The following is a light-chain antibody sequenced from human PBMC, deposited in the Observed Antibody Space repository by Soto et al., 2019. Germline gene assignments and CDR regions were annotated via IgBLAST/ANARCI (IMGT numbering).Light chain of an antibody. CDR2: DAS. V-gene: IGKV3-20*01. Sequence: EIVLTQSPDTLSLSPGERATLSCRASQSVRNNYLAWYQQKPGQAPRFLIYDASSRATGIPDRFSGSGSGTGFTLTISRLEPEDFAVYYCQQYGRSPLTFGGGTKVDIK. J-gene: IGKJ4*01. CDR3: QQYGRSPLT. CDR1: QSVRNNY.